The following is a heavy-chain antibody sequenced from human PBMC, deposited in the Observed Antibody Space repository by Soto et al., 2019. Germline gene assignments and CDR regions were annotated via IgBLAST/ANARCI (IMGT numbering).Heavy chain of an antibody. V-gene: IGHV4-34*01. Sequence: SETQSLTCALRGGSFTGYYWSWIRQPPGKALEWVGEINHGGSTNYNPSLKSRVTISLDTSKTQFSLNLTSLTAADTSFDYCTRAPMMYYGAGTYGYCGYWDQGTRNSVSS. CDR3: TRAPMMYYGAGTYGYCGY. CDR1: GGSFTGYY. CDR2: INHGGST. D-gene: IGHD3-10*01. J-gene: IGHJ4*02.